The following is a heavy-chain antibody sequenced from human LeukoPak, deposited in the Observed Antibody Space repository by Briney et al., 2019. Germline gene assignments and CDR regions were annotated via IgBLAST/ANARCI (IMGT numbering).Heavy chain of an antibody. CDR3: ARYTSSWFFDS. Sequence: TLSLTWAISGDSVASISGAWNWIRQSPARGLARLGRTYYRSKWYSDYAVSVRGRITVNPDTSTNQFSLQLNSVTPEDTAVYYCARYTSSWFFDSWGLGTLVTVSS. D-gene: IGHD6-13*01. CDR1: GDSVASISGA. CDR2: TYYRSKWYS. J-gene: IGHJ4*02. V-gene: IGHV6-1*01.